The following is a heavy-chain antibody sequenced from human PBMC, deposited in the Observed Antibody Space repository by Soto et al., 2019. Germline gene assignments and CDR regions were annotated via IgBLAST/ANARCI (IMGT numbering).Heavy chain of an antibody. Sequence: GGSLRLSCAASGFTFSSYEMSWVRQAPGKGLEWVSYISSSGSTIYYADSVKGRFTISRDNAKNSLYLQMNSLGAEDTAVYYCASDKPTMVRGGKYYYYYGMDVWDQGTTVTVSS. CDR3: ASDKPTMVRGGKYYYYYGMDV. CDR1: GFTFSSYE. D-gene: IGHD3-10*01. V-gene: IGHV3-48*03. J-gene: IGHJ6*02. CDR2: ISSSGSTI.